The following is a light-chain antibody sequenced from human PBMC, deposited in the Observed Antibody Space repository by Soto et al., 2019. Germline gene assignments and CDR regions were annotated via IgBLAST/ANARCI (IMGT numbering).Light chain of an antibody. CDR2: EVS. CDR3: SSYTTRSTSVV. Sequence: QSVLTQPASVSGSPGQSITISCTGTSSDIGAYKYVSWYQQHPGKAPKLILFEVSNRPSGVSTRFSGSKSGNTASLSISGLQAEDEADYYCSSYTTRSTSVVFGGGTKLTVL. V-gene: IGLV2-14*01. J-gene: IGLJ2*01. CDR1: SSDIGAYKY.